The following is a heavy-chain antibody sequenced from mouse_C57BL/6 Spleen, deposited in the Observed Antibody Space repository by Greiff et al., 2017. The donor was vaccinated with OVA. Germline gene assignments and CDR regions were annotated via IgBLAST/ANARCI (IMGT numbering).Heavy chain of an antibody. CDR1: GFTFSSYA. J-gene: IGHJ3*01. CDR2: ISSGGDYI. CDR3: TGKFFDCCGSSPFDY. D-gene: IGHD1-1*01. Sequence: EVKLVESGAGLVKPGGSLKLSCAASGFTFSSYAMSWVRQTPEKRLEWVAYISSGGDYIYYADTVKGRFTISRDNSRNTLYLQMSSLKSEDTAMYYCTGKFFDCCGSSPFDYWGQGTIVTVSA. V-gene: IGHV5-9-1*02.